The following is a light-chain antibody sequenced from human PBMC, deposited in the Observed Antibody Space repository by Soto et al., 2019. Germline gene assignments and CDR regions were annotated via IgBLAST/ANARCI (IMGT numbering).Light chain of an antibody. CDR1: QSVNSY. CDR3: QQRSNWPKT. V-gene: IGKV3-11*01. CDR2: DAS. J-gene: IGKJ1*01. Sequence: EIVLTQSPATLSLSPGERATLSCGASQSVNSYLAWYQQKPGQAPRLLIYDASNRATGIPARFSGSGSGTDFTLTISSLEPEDFAVYYCQQRSNWPKTFGQGTKVEIK.